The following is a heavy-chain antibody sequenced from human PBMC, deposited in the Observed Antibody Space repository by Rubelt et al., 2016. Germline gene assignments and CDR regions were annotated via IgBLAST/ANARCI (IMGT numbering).Heavy chain of an antibody. CDR3: AGANSGSYSTY. Sequence: QVQLVQSGAEVKKPGSSVKASCKASGYTFTTYGISWVRQAPGQGLEWMGWLSVYNGETNHAQMFQDRLPRNTDTATRPAYMGWGSWRSDDTAVDYCAGANSGSYSTYWGQGTLVTVSS. J-gene: IGHJ4*02. CDR2: LSVYNGET. D-gene: IGHD1-26*01. CDR1: GYTFTTYG. V-gene: IGHV1-18*01.